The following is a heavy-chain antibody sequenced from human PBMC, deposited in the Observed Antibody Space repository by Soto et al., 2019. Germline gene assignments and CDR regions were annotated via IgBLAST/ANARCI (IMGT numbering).Heavy chain of an antibody. CDR3: TRDRLTGDFREAFDI. CDR1: GFTLSRYS. CDR2: IDTGSVST. Sequence: EAQLVESGGGLVQPGGSLRLSCAASGFTLSRYSMSWVRQAPGKGLEYIAYIDTGSVSTYYAGSVEGRFAVFRDNARNSLYLQQNSLRDEDTALYFCTRDRLTGDFREAFDIWGQGTLVTVSS. D-gene: IGHD1-20*01. V-gene: IGHV3-48*02. J-gene: IGHJ3*02.